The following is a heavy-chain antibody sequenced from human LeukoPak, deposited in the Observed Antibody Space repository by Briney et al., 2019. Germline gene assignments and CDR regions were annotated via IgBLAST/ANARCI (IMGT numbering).Heavy chain of an antibody. CDR2: GYYSGNT. Sequence: SETLSLTCTVSGGSIGSSSYYWGWIRQPPGKGLEWIGNGYYSGNTYQNPSLKSRVTISVDTSKNQFSLKLSSVTAADTAVYYCARDRPVGYWGQGTLVTVSS. J-gene: IGHJ4*02. CDR1: GGSIGSSSYY. V-gene: IGHV4-39*07. CDR3: ARDRPVGY.